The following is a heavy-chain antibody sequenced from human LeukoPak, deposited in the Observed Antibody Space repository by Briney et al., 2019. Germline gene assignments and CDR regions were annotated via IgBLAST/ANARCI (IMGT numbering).Heavy chain of an antibody. J-gene: IGHJ5*02. CDR1: GFTFSGSA. D-gene: IGHD5-12*01. CDR3: TRRFIVATTLDWFDP. V-gene: IGHV3-73*01. CDR2: IRSKANSYAT. Sequence: GGSLRLSCAASGFTFSGSATHWVRQASGKGLEWVGRIRSKANSYATAYAASVKGRFTISRDDSKNTAYLQMNSLKTEDTAVYYCTRRFIVATTLDWFDPWGQGTLVTVSS.